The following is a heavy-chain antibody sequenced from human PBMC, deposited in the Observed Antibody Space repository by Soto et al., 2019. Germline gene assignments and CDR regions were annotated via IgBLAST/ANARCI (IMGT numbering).Heavy chain of an antibody. CDR1: GFTFSSYW. CDR3: ASGGYDSSGYYYVWDPAEYFQH. CDR2: INSDGSST. J-gene: IGHJ1*01. Sequence: GGSLRLSCAASGFTFSSYWMHWVRQAPGKGLVWVSRINSDGSSTSYADSVKGRFTISRDNAKNTLYLQMNSLRAEDTAVYYCASGGYDSSGYYYVWDPAEYFQHWGQGTLVTVSS. D-gene: IGHD3-22*01. V-gene: IGHV3-74*01.